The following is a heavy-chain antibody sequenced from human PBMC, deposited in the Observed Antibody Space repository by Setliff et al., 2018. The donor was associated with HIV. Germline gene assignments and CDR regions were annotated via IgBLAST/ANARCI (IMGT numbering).Heavy chain of an antibody. Sequence: PGGSLRLSCAASGFTFTNAWMSWVRQVPGKGLEWVGHIKSKTDGGTTDYAAPVKGRFTISRDDSKNTLSLQMNSLKTEDTAVYYCTTDDGSGSYFPPPYFDYWGQGTLVTVSS. D-gene: IGHD3-10*01. V-gene: IGHV3-15*01. J-gene: IGHJ4*02. CDR2: IKSKTDGGTT. CDR1: GFTFTNAW. CDR3: TTDDGSGSYFPPPYFDY.